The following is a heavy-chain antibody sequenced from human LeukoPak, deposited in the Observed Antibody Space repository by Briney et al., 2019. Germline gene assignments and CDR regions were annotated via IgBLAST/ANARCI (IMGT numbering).Heavy chain of an antibody. CDR2: IYHSGST. CDR3: ARVPHSSSSEWFDP. V-gene: IGHV4-38-2*02. Sequence: KPSETLSLTCTVSGYSISSGYYWGWIRQPPGTGLEWIGRIYHSGSTYYNPSLKSRVTISVDTSKNQFSLKFSSVTAADTAVYYCARVPHSSSSEWFDPWGQGTLVTVSS. J-gene: IGHJ5*02. CDR1: GYSISSGYY. D-gene: IGHD6-6*01.